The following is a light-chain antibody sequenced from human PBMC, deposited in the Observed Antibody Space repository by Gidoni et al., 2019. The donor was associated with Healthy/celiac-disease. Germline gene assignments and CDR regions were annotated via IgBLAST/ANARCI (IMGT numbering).Light chain of an antibody. CDR2: GAS. CDR3: QQYGSSPRT. V-gene: IGKV3-20*01. J-gene: IGKJ2*01. CDR1: QSVSSSY. Sequence: EIVLTQCPATLSLSPGERATLSSRASQSVSSSYLAWYQQKPGQAPRLLIYGASSRATGIPDRFSGSGSGTDFTLTISRLEPEDFAVYYCQQYGSSPRTFGQGTKLEIK.